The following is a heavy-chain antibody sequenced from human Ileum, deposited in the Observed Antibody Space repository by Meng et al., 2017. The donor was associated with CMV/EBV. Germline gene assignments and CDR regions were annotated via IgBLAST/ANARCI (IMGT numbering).Heavy chain of an antibody. V-gene: IGHV3-30*02. J-gene: IGHJ4*02. CDR3: TKDGANPWYYFDY. CDR2: IRSDGNNK. Sequence: GESLKIPCAASGFTFSTYGMYWVHQAPGKGLEWVALIRSDGNNKEHADSVKGRFSIPRDNSKSTMYLQMNSLRTEDTGVYYCTKDGANPWYYFDYWGQGTLVTVSS. CDR1: GFTFSTYG. D-gene: IGHD2-15*01.